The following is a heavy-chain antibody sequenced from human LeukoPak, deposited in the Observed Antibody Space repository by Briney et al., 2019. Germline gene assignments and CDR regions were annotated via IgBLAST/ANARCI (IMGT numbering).Heavy chain of an antibody. CDR1: GFTFDDYA. J-gene: IGHJ3*02. D-gene: IGHD2-15*01. CDR2: ISWNSGSI. V-gene: IGHV3-9*03. Sequence: GGSLRLSCAASGFTFDDYAMHWVRQAPGRGLEWVSGISWNSGSIGYADSVKGRFTISRDNAKNSLYLQMNSLRAEDMALYYCAKEYCSGGSCYRGAFDIWGQGTMVTVSS. CDR3: AKEYCSGGSCYRGAFDI.